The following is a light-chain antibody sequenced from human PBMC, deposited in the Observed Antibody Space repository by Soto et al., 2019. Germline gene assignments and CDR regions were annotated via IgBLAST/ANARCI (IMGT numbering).Light chain of an antibody. CDR2: EVT. J-gene: IGLJ1*01. Sequence: QSVLTQPASVSGSPGQSITISCTGTSGDIGGYNYVSWYQQHPGKAPKLLISEVTNRPSGVSNRFYGSKSSNTASLTVSGLQAEDEADYYCSSYAGSNNFVFGTGTKLTVL. CDR1: SGDIGGYNY. V-gene: IGLV2-14*01. CDR3: SSYAGSNNFV.